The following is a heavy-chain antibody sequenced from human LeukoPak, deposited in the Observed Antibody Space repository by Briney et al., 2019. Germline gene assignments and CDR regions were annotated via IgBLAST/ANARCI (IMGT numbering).Heavy chain of an antibody. Sequence: GGSLRLSCAASGFTFSSYSMNWVRQAPGKGLEWVSYISSSSSTIYYADSVKGRFTISRDNAKNSLYLQMNSLRAEDTAVYYCARDQHDYGENPIDYWGQGTLVTVSS. J-gene: IGHJ4*02. CDR2: ISSSSSTI. V-gene: IGHV3-48*01. CDR3: ARDQHDYGENPIDY. CDR1: GFTFSSYS. D-gene: IGHD4-17*01.